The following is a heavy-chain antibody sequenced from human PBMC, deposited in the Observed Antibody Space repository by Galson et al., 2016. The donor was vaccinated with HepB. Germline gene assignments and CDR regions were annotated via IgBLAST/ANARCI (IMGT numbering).Heavy chain of an antibody. J-gene: IGHJ4*02. CDR2: FYGSGRT. CDR1: GGSITDYR. D-gene: IGHD6-13*01. V-gene: IGHV4-59*01. CDR3: ARGVAYNSRTYFDY. Sequence: SETLSLTCSVSGGSITDYRWSWIRQPPGKGLEWIGYFYGSGRTDYNPSLKSRVTLSVDTSKNQFSLKLSSVTAADTAMYYCARGVAYNSRTYFDYWGQGTLVTVSS.